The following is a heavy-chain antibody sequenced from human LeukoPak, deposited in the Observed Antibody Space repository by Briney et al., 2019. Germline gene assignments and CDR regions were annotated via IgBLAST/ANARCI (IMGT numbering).Heavy chain of an antibody. V-gene: IGHV3-30*02. CDR2: IRYDGSNK. CDR1: GFTFSSYG. J-gene: IGHJ4*02. D-gene: IGHD6-19*01. CDR3: AKGPLIEVAGTTWDY. Sequence: GGSLRLSCAASGFTFSSYGMHWVRQAPGKGLEWVAFIRYDGSNKYYADSVKGRFTISRDNSKNTLQLQMNSLRADDTAVYYCAKGPLIEVAGTTWDYWGQGALVTVSS.